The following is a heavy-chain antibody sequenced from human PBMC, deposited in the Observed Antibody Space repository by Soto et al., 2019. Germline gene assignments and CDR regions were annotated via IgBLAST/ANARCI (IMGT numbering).Heavy chain of an antibody. V-gene: IGHV4-59*08. CDR3: ERSLYSYVPKFDS. CDR2: IYYSGST. CDR1: GVSISSYY. J-gene: IGHJ4*02. D-gene: IGHD5-18*01. Sequence: SETLCLTCTVSGVSISSYYWSWIRQAPGKGLEWIGYIYYSGSTNYNPSLKSRVTISVDTSKNQFSLKLSSVTAADTAVYYCERSLYSYVPKFDSWGQGTLVTVSS.